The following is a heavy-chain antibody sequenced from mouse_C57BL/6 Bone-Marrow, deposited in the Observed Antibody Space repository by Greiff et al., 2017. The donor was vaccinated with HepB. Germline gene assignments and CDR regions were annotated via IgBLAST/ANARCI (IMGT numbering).Heavy chain of an antibody. CDR2: IWRGGST. D-gene: IGHD2-1*01. Sequence: VKLVESGPGLVQPSQSLSITCTVSGFSLTSYGVHWVRQSPGKGLEWLGVIWRGGSTDYNAAFMSRLSITKDNSKSQVFFKMNSLQADDTAIYYCAKNRGVYGNYVGWFAYWGQGTLVTVSA. V-gene: IGHV2-5*01. CDR1: GFSLTSYG. J-gene: IGHJ3*01. CDR3: AKNRGVYGNYVGWFAY.